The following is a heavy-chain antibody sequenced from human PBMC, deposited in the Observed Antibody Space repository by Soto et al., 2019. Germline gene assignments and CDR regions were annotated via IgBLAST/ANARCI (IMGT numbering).Heavy chain of an antibody. Sequence: GESLKISCAASGFTFSSYNMNWVRQAPGKGLEWVSSISSRSSYIYYADSVRGRFTVSRDNAKNSLYLQMNSLRAEDTAVYYCARGECSSTSCHPYYFDYWGQGTLVTVSS. D-gene: IGHD2-2*01. CDR3: ARGECSSTSCHPYYFDY. J-gene: IGHJ4*02. CDR1: GFTFSSYN. V-gene: IGHV3-21*01. CDR2: ISSRSSYI.